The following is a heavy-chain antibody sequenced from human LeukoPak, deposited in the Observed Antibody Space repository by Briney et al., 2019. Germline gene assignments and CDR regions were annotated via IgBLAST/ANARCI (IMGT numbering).Heavy chain of an antibody. CDR2: ISGSGGTT. V-gene: IGHV3-23*01. CDR3: AKVAGITAPPYFDY. D-gene: IGHD1-14*01. J-gene: IGHJ4*02. CDR1: GFTFNNYA. Sequence: PGGSLRLSCAASGFTFNNYAMSWVRQAPGKGLEWVSAISGSGGTTYYADPVKGRFTFSRDNSKNTLYLQMNSLRAEDTAVYYCAKVAGITAPPYFDYWGQGTLVTVSS.